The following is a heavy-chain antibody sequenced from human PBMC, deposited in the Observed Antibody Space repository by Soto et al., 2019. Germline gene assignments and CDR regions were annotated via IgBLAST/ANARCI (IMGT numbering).Heavy chain of an antibody. Sequence: EVRLVESGGGLVQPGGSLRLSCATSGFTFSSRWMHWVRQAPGKGLVWVSYINSDGSTTTYEDSVKGRFIISRDNAKNTVYLQMNSLRVNDTAVYYCARDTSYSTDYWGQGTLVTVSS. CDR2: INSDGSTT. D-gene: IGHD2-2*01. J-gene: IGHJ4*02. CDR1: GFTFSSRW. V-gene: IGHV3-74*01. CDR3: ARDTSYSTDY.